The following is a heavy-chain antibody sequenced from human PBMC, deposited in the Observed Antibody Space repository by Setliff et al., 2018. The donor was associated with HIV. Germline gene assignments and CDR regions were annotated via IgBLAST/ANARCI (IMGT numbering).Heavy chain of an antibody. J-gene: IGHJ6*03. CDR3: ARGGGQYCSGGSCSSRFHYYYYYMDV. Sequence: PGGSLRLSCAPSGFRFSDYTMTWVRQAPGKGLECVSGISGSGDTIYYADSVKGRFTISRDNSKNILSLQMNSLRAEDTAVYYCARGGGQYCSGGSCSSRFHYYYYYMDVWGKGTTVTVSS. CDR2: ISGSGDTI. V-gene: IGHV3-23*01. CDR1: GFRFSDYT. D-gene: IGHD2-15*01.